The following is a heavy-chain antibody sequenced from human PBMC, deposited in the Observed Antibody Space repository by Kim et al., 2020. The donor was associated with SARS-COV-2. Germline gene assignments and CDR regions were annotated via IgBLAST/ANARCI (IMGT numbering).Heavy chain of an antibody. D-gene: IGHD1-1*01. CDR2: INSDGSGT. Sequence: GGSLRLSCAACGFTFNNYWMHWVRQAPGKGLEWVSHINSDGSGTSYADSVKGRFTISRDNAENMVYLQMSSLRAEDTAVYYCVRDNIQLGDPWGQGTLVIASA. V-gene: IGHV3-74*01. CDR1: GFTFNNYW. J-gene: IGHJ5*02. CDR3: VRDNIQLGDP.